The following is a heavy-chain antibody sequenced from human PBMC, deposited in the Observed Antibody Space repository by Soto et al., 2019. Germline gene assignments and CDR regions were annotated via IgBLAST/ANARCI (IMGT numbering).Heavy chain of an antibody. CDR3: TRQYYYGSGSYSPGIP. Sequence: EVQLVESGGGLVQPGGSLKLSCAASGFTFSGSAMHWVRQASGKGLEWVGRIRSKANSYATAYAASVKGRFTISRDDSKNTAYLQMNSLKTEDTAVYYCTRQYYYGSGSYSPGIPWGQGTLVTVSS. CDR2: IRSKANSYAT. CDR1: GFTFSGSA. J-gene: IGHJ5*02. D-gene: IGHD3-10*01. V-gene: IGHV3-73*01.